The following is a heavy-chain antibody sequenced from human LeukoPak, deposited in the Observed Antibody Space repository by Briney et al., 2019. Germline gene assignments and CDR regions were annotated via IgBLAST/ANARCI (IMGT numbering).Heavy chain of an antibody. CDR2: ISDSGDRT. D-gene: IGHD3-10*01. V-gene: IGHV3-23*01. CDR3: AKESKYYP. Sequence: TGGSLRLSCAASRFNLSAYTMNWVRQAPGKGLEWLSAISDSGDRTYYADSVKGRFTISRDNSKNTLYLQMNSLRAEDTAVYYRAKESKYYPWGQGTLVTVSS. J-gene: IGHJ5*02. CDR1: RFNLSAYT.